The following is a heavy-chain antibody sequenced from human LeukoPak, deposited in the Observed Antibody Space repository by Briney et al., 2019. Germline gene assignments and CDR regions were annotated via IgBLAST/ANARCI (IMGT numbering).Heavy chain of an antibody. CDR2: IKSESDGGTT. V-gene: IGHV3-15*01. Sequence: GGSLRLSCVASRFAFSQAWMSWVRQAPGEGLEWVGRIKSESDGGTTEYAAPVKGRFTISRDDSKNTLFLQMNSLQTKDTAVYYCATSGWFDHWGQGTLVTVSS. D-gene: IGHD1-26*01. J-gene: IGHJ5*02. CDR1: RFAFSQAW. CDR3: ATSGWFDH.